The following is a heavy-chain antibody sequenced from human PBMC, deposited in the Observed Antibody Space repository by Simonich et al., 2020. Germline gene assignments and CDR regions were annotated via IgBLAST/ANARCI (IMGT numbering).Heavy chain of an antibody. Sequence: QVQLVQSGAEVKKPGASVKVSCKASGYTFTGSDMHWVRQAPGQGLEWMGWSNPNSGGTNYAQKFQGRVTMTRDTSISTDYMELSRLRSDDTAVYYCARVPDRVLNAGVTFDYWGQGTLVTVSS. J-gene: IGHJ4*02. CDR1: GYTFTGSD. D-gene: IGHD2-2*01. CDR2: SNPNSGGT. V-gene: IGHV1-2*02. CDR3: ARVPDRVLNAGVTFDY.